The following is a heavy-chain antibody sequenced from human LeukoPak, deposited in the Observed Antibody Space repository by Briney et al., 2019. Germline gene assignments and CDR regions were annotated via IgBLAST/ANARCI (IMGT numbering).Heavy chain of an antibody. V-gene: IGHV3-21*01. Sequence: GGSLRLSCAASGFTFSSYSMNWVRQAPGKGLEWVSSISSSSSYIYYADSVKGRFTISRDNAKNSLYLQMNSLRAEDTAVYYCASTTPGYCSGGSCYVWGQGTLVTVSS. CDR2: ISSSSSYI. CDR3: ASTTPGYCSGGSCYV. J-gene: IGHJ4*02. D-gene: IGHD2-15*01. CDR1: GFTFSSYS.